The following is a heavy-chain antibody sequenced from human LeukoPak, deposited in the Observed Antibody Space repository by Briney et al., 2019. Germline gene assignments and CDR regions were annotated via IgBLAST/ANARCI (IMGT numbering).Heavy chain of an antibody. V-gene: IGHV4-61*02. CDR2: IYTSGST. CDR1: GGSISSGSYY. J-gene: IGHJ3*02. D-gene: IGHD5-12*01. CDR3: ARADTLRLWDAFDI. Sequence: SETLSLTCTVSGGSISSGSYYWSWIRQPAGTGLEWIGRIYTSGSTNYNPSLKSRVTISVDTSKNQFSLKLSSVTAADTAVYYCARADTLRLWDAFDIWGQGTMVTVSS.